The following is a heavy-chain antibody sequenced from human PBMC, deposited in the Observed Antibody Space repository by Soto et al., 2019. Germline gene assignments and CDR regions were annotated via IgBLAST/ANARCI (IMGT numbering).Heavy chain of an antibody. Sequence: PSETLSLTCTVSGGSISSSSYYWGWIRQPPGKGLEWIGSIYYSGSTYYNPSLKSRVTISVDTSKNQFSLKLSSVTAADTAVYYCARLKALGSRILRYFDLASSVPFDIWGQGTMVTVSS. CDR1: GGSISSSSYY. CDR2: IYYSGST. CDR3: ARLKALGSRILRYFDLASSVPFDI. J-gene: IGHJ3*02. D-gene: IGHD3-9*01. V-gene: IGHV4-39*01.